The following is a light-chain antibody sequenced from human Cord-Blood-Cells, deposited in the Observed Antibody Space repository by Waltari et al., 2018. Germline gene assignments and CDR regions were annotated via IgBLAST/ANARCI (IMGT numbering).Light chain of an antibody. CDR1: SSDVGGYNY. V-gene: IGLV2-14*03. CDR2: DVS. J-gene: IGLJ3*02. CDR3: SSYTSSSTLV. Sequence: QSALTQPASVSGSPGQSITISCTGTSSDVGGYNYVSWYQQHQGKAPKLMIYDVSNRPSGVSNRFSGSKSGNTASLTISGIQAEDEADYYCSSYTSSSTLVFGGGTKLTVL.